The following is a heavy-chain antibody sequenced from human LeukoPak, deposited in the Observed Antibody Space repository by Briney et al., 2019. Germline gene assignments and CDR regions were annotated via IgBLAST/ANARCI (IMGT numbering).Heavy chain of an antibody. CDR3: ATGRTAYDY. J-gene: IGHJ4*02. CDR2: MTSSSTI. CDR1: GFTFSSYS. V-gene: IGHV3-69-1*01. D-gene: IGHD1-14*01. Sequence: GGSLRLSCAASGFTFSSYSMNWVRQAPGKGLEWVATMTSSSTIYYADSVKGRFAISRDNAKNSLFLQMNSLRDEDTAVYYCATGRTAYDYWGQGTLVTVSS.